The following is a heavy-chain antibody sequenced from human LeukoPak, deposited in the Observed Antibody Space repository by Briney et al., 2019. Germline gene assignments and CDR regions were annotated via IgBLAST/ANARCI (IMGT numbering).Heavy chain of an antibody. V-gene: IGHV1-8*01. J-gene: IGHJ6*02. Sequence: GASVKVSCKASGNTFTSYDINWVRQATGQGLEWMGWMNPNSGITVYAQKFQGRVTMTRNTSINTAYMELSSLRSEDTAVYSCPRPRQLWSYGMDVWGQGTTVTVSS. CDR3: PRPRQLWSYGMDV. CDR1: GNTFTSYD. CDR2: MNPNSGIT. D-gene: IGHD5-18*01.